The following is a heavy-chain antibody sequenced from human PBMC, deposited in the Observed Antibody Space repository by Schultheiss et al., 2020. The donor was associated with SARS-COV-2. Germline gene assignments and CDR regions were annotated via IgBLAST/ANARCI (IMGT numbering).Heavy chain of an antibody. V-gene: IGHV3-23*01. J-gene: IGHJ5*01. D-gene: IGHD2-15*01. CDR2: IVGSGFDT. CDR1: GFTFDDYA. Sequence: GGSLRLSCAASGFTFDDYAMHWVRQAPGKGLEWVSGIVGSGFDTYYADSVKGRFTISRDNSKNTLYLEMSSLRPEDTAVYFCAKETGVMVVARNWFDSWGQGTLVTVSS. CDR3: AKETGVMVVARNWFDS.